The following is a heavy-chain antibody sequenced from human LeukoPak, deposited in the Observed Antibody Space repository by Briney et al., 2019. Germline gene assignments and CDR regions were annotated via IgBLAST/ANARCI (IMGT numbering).Heavy chain of an antibody. Sequence: GGSLRLSCAGSGFTFSSYVMSWVRQAPGKGLEWVSSICSSSSYIYYGDSMKGRFTISRDNAKDSLYLQMNSLRAEDTAVYYCATAYYGSGTAPYYYMDVWRKETTVSVSS. J-gene: IGHJ6*03. CDR1: GFTFSSYV. CDR3: ATAYYGSGTAPYYYMDV. CDR2: ICSSSSYI. V-gene: IGHV3-21*04. D-gene: IGHD3-10*01.